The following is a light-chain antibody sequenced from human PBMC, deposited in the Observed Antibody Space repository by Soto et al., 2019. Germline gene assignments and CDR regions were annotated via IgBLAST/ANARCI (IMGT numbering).Light chain of an antibody. Sequence: SYELTQPPSVSVAPGETARITCGGNSIGSKSVHWFHQKPGQAPVLLIYYDYERPSGIPDRFSGSNSGSTATLTISRVEAGDEDDYYCQVWDSSSDQVIFGGGTKVTVL. CDR3: QVWDSSSDQVI. V-gene: IGLV3-21*04. CDR1: SIGSKS. CDR2: YDY. J-gene: IGLJ2*01.